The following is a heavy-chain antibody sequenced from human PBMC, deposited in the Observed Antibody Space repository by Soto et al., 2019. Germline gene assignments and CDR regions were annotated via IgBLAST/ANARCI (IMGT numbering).Heavy chain of an antibody. J-gene: IGHJ6*02. Sequence: GGSLRLSCAAFGFTFSSYTMSWVRQAPGKGLEWVSSISGSGGSPNYADSVQGRFTISRDNPKNSVSLQMDSLRDEDAAVYYCARIKLVEWFFINVDVYDMDVWGQGTPVTVSS. CDR2: ISGSGGSP. D-gene: IGHD3-3*01. V-gene: IGHV3-23*01. CDR3: ARIKLVEWFFINVDVYDMDV. CDR1: GFTFSSYT.